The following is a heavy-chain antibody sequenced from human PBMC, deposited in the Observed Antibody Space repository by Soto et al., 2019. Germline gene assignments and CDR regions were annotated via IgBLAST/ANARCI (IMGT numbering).Heavy chain of an antibody. CDR1: GVSISSSNW. CDR2: IYHSGDT. D-gene: IGHD3-10*01. Sequence: PSETLSLTCAVSGVSISSSNWWSWVRQPPGKGLEWIGEIYHSGDTNYNPSLKSRVTISVDKSKNQFSLKLNSVTAADTAVYYCASKYGSGSYYVGYWGQGTLVTVSS. V-gene: IGHV4-4*02. J-gene: IGHJ4*02. CDR3: ASKYGSGSYYVGY.